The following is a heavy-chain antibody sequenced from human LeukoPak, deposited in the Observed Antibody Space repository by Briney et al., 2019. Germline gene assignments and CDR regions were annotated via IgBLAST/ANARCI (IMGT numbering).Heavy chain of an antibody. D-gene: IGHD2-15*01. V-gene: IGHV3-23*01. CDR1: GFTFNKYA. J-gene: IGHJ4*02. CDR2: VTFSGDST. Sequence: PGGSLRLSCAASGFTFNKYAIHWVRQAPGKGLEWVSVVTFSGDSTRYADSVKGRFTISRDNSKNTLYLQMNSLRAEDTAVYYCAKEGPGYCSGGSCYGDYFDYWGQGTLVTVSS. CDR3: AKEGPGYCSGGSCYGDYFDY.